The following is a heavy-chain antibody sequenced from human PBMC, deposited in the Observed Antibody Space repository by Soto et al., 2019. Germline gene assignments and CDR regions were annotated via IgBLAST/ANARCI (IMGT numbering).Heavy chain of an antibody. J-gene: IGHJ4*02. CDR1: GGSISSGDYY. V-gene: IGHV4-30-4*01. CDR2: IYYSGST. Sequence: PSETLSLTCTVSGGSISSGDYYWSWIRQPPGKGLEWIGYIYYSGSTYYNPSLKSRVTISVDTSKNQFSLKLSSVTAADTAVYYCARDPALGGYSYGGVYWGQGTLVTVSS. CDR3: ARDPALGGYSYGGVY. D-gene: IGHD5-18*01.